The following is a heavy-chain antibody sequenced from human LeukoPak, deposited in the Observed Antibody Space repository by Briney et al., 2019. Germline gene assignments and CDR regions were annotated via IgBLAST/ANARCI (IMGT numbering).Heavy chain of an antibody. CDR1: GFTFSSHS. J-gene: IGHJ6*02. V-gene: IGHV3-21*01. Sequence: GGSLRLSCAASGFTFSSHSMNWVRQAPGKGLEWVSSISSSSSYIYYADSVKGRFTISRDNAKNSLYLQMNSLRAEDTAVYYCARVIQLWSTDYYGMDVWGQGTTVTVSS. CDR3: ARVIQLWSTDYYGMDV. CDR2: ISSSSSYI. D-gene: IGHD5-18*01.